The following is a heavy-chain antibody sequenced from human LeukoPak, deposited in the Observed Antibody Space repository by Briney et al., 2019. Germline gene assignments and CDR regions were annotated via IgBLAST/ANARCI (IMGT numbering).Heavy chain of an antibody. CDR3: ARTGGPYGSGSYNWFDP. J-gene: IGHJ5*02. Sequence: ASVKVSCKASGYTFTSYDINWVRQATGQGLEWMGWMNPNNANTDYAQKFQGRVTITADKSTSTAYMELSSLRSEDTAVYYCARTGGPYGSGSYNWFDPWGQGTLVTVSS. CDR2: MNPNNANT. V-gene: IGHV1-8*01. CDR1: GYTFTSYD. D-gene: IGHD3-10*01.